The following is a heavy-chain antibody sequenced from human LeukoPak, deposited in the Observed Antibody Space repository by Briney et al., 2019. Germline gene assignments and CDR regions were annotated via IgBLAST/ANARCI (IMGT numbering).Heavy chain of an antibody. CDR3: ARHGTGSSGYYAFLHY. Sequence: SETLSLTCTVSGGSISSSTYYWGWIRQPPGKGLEWIGSIYYSGTTYYNPSLKSRVTIFADTSKNQFSLKLSSVTAADTAVYYCARHGTGSSGYYAFLHYWGQGTLVTVSS. D-gene: IGHD3-22*01. J-gene: IGHJ4*02. CDR2: IYYSGTT. V-gene: IGHV4-39*01. CDR1: GGSISSSTYY.